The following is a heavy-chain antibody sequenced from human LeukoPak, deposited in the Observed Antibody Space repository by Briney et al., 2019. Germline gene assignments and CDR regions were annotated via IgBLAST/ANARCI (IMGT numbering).Heavy chain of an antibody. CDR1: GGSISSYY. J-gene: IGHJ6*02. V-gene: IGHV4-59*01. CDR2: IYYSGST. CDR3: ARGTPTTYGMDV. Sequence: SETLSLTCTVSGGSISSYYWSWIRQPPGKGLEWIGYIYYSGSTNYNPSLKSRVTISVDTSKNQFSLKLSSVTAADTAVYYCARGTPTTYGMDVWGQGATVTVSS. D-gene: IGHD2-2*01.